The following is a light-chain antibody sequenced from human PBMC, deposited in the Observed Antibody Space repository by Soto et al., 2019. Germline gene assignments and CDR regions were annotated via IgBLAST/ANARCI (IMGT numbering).Light chain of an antibody. J-gene: IGLJ1*01. CDR2: AVS. CDR3: ISYTNRQSYV. CDR1: SSDIGSYDH. V-gene: IGLV2-14*01. Sequence: QSALTQPASVSGSPGQSITISCSGTSSDIGSYDHVAWYQQFPGKSPKLMIYAVSDRPSGVSDRFSGSKSGITASLTISGLQTEDEADYYCISYTNRQSYVFGTGTKATVL.